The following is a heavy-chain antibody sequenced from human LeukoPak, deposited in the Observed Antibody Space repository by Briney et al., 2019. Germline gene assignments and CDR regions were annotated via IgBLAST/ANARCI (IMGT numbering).Heavy chain of an antibody. V-gene: IGHV3-7*01. Sequence: GGSLRLSCAASGFSLSNNWMSWVRQSPGKGLQWAANIRQDGIEKHYVGSVKGRFTISRDNAKNSLFLQMNSLRVEDTAVYYCARPPSGNYPPEYFQHWGQGTLVTVSS. D-gene: IGHD3-10*01. CDR1: GFSLSNNW. CDR2: IRQDGIEK. CDR3: ARPPSGNYPPEYFQH. J-gene: IGHJ1*01.